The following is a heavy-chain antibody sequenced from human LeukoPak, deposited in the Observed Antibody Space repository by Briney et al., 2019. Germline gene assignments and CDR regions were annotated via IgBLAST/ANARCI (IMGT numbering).Heavy chain of an antibody. Sequence: GASVKVSCKASGYTFTSYGISWVRQAPGQGLEWMGWISAYNGNTNYAQKLQGRVTITADKSTSTAYMELSSLRSEDTAVYYCARDTIRRGVVVVAATPWYYYYGMDVWGQGTTVTVSS. V-gene: IGHV1-18*01. CDR3: ARDTIRRGVVVVAATPWYYYYGMDV. CDR2: ISAYNGNT. J-gene: IGHJ6*02. CDR1: GYTFTSYG. D-gene: IGHD2-15*01.